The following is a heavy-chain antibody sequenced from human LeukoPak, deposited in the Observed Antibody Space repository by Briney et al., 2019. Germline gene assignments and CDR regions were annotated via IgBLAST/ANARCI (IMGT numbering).Heavy chain of an antibody. CDR3: ARDLSGYGIFDY. V-gene: IGHV4-30-4*08. Sequence: PSQTLSLTCTVSGGSISSGGYYWRWIRQPPGKGLEWIGYIYYSASTYYSPSLKSRVTVSVDTSKNRFSLKLSSVTAADTAMYYCARDLSGYGIFDYWGQGTLVTASS. D-gene: IGHD3-22*01. CDR2: IYYSAST. CDR1: GGSISSGGYY. J-gene: IGHJ4*02.